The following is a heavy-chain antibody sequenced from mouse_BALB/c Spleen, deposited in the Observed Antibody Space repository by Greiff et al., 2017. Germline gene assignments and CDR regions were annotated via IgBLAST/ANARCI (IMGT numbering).Heavy chain of an antibody. Sequence: QVQLQQSGAELARPGASVKLSCKASGYTFTSYWMQWVKQRPGQGLEWIGAIYPGDGDTRYTQKFKGKATLTADKSSSTAYMQLSSLASEDSAVYYCARCGYDDYFDYWGQGTTLTVSS. D-gene: IGHD2-2*01. V-gene: IGHV1-87*01. CDR3: ARCGYDDYFDY. CDR2: IYPGDGDT. J-gene: IGHJ2*01. CDR1: GYTFTSYW.